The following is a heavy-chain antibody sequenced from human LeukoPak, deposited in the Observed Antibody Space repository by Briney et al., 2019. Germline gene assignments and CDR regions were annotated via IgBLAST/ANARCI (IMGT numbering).Heavy chain of an antibody. CDR2: IVVGSGNT. Sequence: ASVKVSCKASGFAFISSAMQWVRQARGQRLEWIGWIVVGSGNTNYARKFQERVTITRDMSTSTAYMELSSLRSEDTAVYYCVADPYYDRSGPPRWFDPWGQGTLVTVSS. D-gene: IGHD3-22*01. CDR3: VADPYYDRSGPPRWFDP. CDR1: GFAFISSA. J-gene: IGHJ5*02. V-gene: IGHV1-58*02.